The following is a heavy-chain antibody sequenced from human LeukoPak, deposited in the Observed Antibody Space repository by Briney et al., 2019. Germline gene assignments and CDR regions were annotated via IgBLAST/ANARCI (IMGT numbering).Heavy chain of an antibody. CDR2: ISYSGST. D-gene: IGHD5-24*01. CDR3: VRGAGWLPDY. V-gene: IGHV4-59*01. J-gene: IGHJ4*02. Sequence: SETLSLTCTVPGASLSSYYCSWIRQSPGKGLEWIGLISYSGSTKYNSSLESRVTISADTSKSQCSLKWRSVTAADTAVYFCVRGAGWLPDYWGQGTLVTVSS. CDR1: GASLSSYY.